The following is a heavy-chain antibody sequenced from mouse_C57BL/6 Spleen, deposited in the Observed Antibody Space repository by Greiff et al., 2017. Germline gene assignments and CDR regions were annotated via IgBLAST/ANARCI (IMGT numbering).Heavy chain of an antibody. CDR1: GFTFNTYA. J-gene: IGHJ4*01. D-gene: IGHD2-1*01. Sequence: EVHLVESGGGLVQPKGSLKLSCAASGFTFNTYAMHWVRQAPGKGLEWVARIRSKSSNYATYYADSVKDRFTISRDDSQSMLYLQMNNLKTEDTAMDYCVRDNYGKTSYAMDYWGQGTSVTVSS. CDR3: VRDNYGKTSYAMDY. CDR2: IRSKSSNYAT. V-gene: IGHV10-3*01.